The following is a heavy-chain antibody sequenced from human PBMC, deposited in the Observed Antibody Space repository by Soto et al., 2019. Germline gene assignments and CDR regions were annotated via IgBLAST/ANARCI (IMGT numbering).Heavy chain of an antibody. Sequence: GGSLRLSCTASGFTFGDYAMSWFRQAPGKGLEWVGFIRSKAYGGTTEYAASVKGRFTISRDDSKSIAYLQMNSLKTEDTAVYYCTRDRLGYCSSTSCYETLYWGQGTLVTVSS. D-gene: IGHD2-2*01. CDR3: TRDRLGYCSSTSCYETLY. J-gene: IGHJ4*02. V-gene: IGHV3-49*03. CDR1: GFTFGDYA. CDR2: IRSKAYGGTT.